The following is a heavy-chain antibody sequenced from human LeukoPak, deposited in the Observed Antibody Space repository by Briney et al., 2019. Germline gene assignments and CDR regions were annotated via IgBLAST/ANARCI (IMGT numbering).Heavy chain of an antibody. CDR3: ARAPSPFYAFDI. CDR2: IYYSGST. CDR1: GGSISSGDYY. Sequence: SETLSLTCTVSGGSISSGDYYWSWIRQPPGKGLEWIGYIYYSGSTYYNPSLKSRVTVSVDTSKNQSSLKLSSVTAADTAVYYCARAPSPFYAFDIWGQGTMVTVSS. D-gene: IGHD3-16*01. J-gene: IGHJ3*02. V-gene: IGHV4-30-4*08.